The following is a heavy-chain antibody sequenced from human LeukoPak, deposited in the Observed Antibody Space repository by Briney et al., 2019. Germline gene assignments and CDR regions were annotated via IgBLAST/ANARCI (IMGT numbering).Heavy chain of an antibody. Sequence: GGSLRLSCAASGFSFSTYGMHWVRQAPGKGLEWVAFIRYDESNEYYVDSVKGRFTISRDNSKNTLYLQMKSLRTEDTAKYYCASPDWSEAYWGQGTLVTVSS. D-gene: IGHD3-9*01. V-gene: IGHV3-30*02. CDR3: ASPDWSEAY. J-gene: IGHJ4*02. CDR1: GFSFSTYG. CDR2: IRYDESNE.